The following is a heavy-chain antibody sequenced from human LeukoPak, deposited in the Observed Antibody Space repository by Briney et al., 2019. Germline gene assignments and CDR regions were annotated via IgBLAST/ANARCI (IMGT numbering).Heavy chain of an antibody. CDR2: MQYDGSVE. J-gene: IGHJ4*02. Sequence: GGSLRLSCVASGFSLSNYGIHWVRQAPGKGLEWVTFMQYDGSVEFYADSVKGRFTISRDNSMNTLYLQMNSLRAEDTAVYYCAKDAPGYSGYPGYLDYWGQGTLVTVSS. CDR1: GFSLSNYG. V-gene: IGHV3-30*02. CDR3: AKDAPGYSGYPGYLDY. D-gene: IGHD5-12*01.